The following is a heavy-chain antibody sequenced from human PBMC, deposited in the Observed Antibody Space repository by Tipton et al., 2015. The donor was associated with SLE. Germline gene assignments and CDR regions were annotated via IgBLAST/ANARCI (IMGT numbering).Heavy chain of an antibody. J-gene: IGHJ6*03. Sequence: TLSLTCTVSGGSISSGSYYWSWIRQPPGKGLEWIGNIYHSGSTFYNPSLKSRVTISVDTSKNQFSLKLSSVAAADTAVYYCARDGGYYDFWSGYDYYYYMDVWGKGTTVTVSS. CDR3: ARDGGYYDFWSGYDYYYYMDV. V-gene: IGHV4-39*07. CDR2: IYHSGST. D-gene: IGHD3-3*01. CDR1: GGSISSGSYY.